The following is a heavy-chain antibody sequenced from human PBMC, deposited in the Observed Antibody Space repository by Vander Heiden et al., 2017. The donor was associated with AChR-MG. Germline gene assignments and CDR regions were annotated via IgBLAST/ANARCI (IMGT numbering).Heavy chain of an antibody. CDR1: GFPFSSYG. V-gene: IGHV3-30*03. CDR2: ISYDGSNK. CDR3: TYNWNYVHAFDI. Sequence: QVQLVESGGGVVQPGVALRLSCAAPGFPFSSYGMHWVRQAPGKGLEWVAVISYDGSNKYYADSVKGRFTISRDNSKNTLYLQMNSLRAEDTAVYYCTYNWNYVHAFDIWGQGTMVTVSS. D-gene: IGHD1-7*01. J-gene: IGHJ3*02.